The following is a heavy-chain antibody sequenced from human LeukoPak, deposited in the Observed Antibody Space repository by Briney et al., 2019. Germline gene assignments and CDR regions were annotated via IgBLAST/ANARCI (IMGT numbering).Heavy chain of an antibody. CDR1: GYTLTSYG. D-gene: IGHD3-22*01. CDR2: ISAYNGNT. J-gene: IGHJ4*02. CDR3: ARGNYYDSSGYYSGFDY. Sequence: ASVKVSCKASGYTLTSYGISWVRQAPGQGLEWMGWISAYNGNTNYAQKLQGRVTMTTDTSTSTAYMELRSLRSDDTAVYYCARGNYYDSSGYYSGFDYWGQGTLVTVSS. V-gene: IGHV1-18*01.